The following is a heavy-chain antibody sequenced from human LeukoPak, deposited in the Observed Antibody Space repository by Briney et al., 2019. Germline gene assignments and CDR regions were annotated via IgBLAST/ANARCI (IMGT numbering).Heavy chain of an antibody. J-gene: IGHJ4*02. CDR1: GYTFTSYY. CDR3: ARVRGPAYCGGDCYTSWFDY. Sequence: ASVKVSCKASGYTFTSYYMHWVRQAPGQGLAWVGIINPSGGSTSYAQKFQGRVTMTRDTSTSTVYMELSSLRSEDTAVYYCARVRGPAYCGGDCYTSWFDYWGQGTLVTVSS. V-gene: IGHV1-46*01. CDR2: INPSGGST. D-gene: IGHD2-21*02.